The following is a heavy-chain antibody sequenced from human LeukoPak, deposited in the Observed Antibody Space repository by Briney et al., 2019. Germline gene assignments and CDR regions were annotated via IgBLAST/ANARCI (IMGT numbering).Heavy chain of an antibody. J-gene: IGHJ4*02. D-gene: IGHD1-26*01. V-gene: IGHV1-2*02. Sequence: ASVKVSCKTSGYTFTAFFIHWVRQAPGQGLEWMGWLNPNSGGTNYAQKFQGRVTMTRDTSISTAYMELSRLRSDDTAVYFCARVGAAYQDSNCWGQRTLVTVSS. CDR2: LNPNSGGT. CDR3: ARVGAAYQDSNC. CDR1: GYTFTAFF.